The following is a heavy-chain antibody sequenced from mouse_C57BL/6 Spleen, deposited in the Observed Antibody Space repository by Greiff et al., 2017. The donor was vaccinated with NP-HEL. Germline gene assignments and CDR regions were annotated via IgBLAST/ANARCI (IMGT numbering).Heavy chain of an antibody. CDR2: IYPGDGAT. Sequence: QVQLKASGAELVKPGASVKISCKASGYAFSSYWMNWVKQRPGTGLEWIGQIYPGDGATNYNGKFKGKATLTADKSSSTAYMQLSSLTSEDSAVYFGARRTTVVPYWYFDVGGTGTTVTVSS. CDR1: GYAFSSYW. CDR3: ARRTTVVPYWYFDV. D-gene: IGHD1-1*01. V-gene: IGHV1-80*01. J-gene: IGHJ1*03.